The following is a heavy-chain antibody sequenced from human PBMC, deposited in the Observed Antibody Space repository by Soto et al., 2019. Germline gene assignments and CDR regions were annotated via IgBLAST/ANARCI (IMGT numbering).Heavy chain of an antibody. V-gene: IGHV2-70*11. J-gene: IGHJ4*02. CDR2: IDWYDDK. Sequence: ESFPTLVNPTKTLTLTCTSCGFSLINNGICVSCMGQPPGKALEWLARIDWYDDKYYSTSLKTRLTISKDTSKNQVVLTMTNMDPVDTATYYCARIYYYDSSGYSYYFDYWGQGTLVTVSS. D-gene: IGHD3-22*01. CDR1: GFSLINNGIC. CDR3: ARIYYYDSSGYSYYFDY.